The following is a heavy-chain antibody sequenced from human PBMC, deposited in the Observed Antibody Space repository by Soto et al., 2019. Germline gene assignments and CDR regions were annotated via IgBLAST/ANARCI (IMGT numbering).Heavy chain of an antibody. J-gene: IGHJ1*01. D-gene: IGHD6-13*01. V-gene: IGHV3-7*04. Sequence: EVQLVESGGGLVQPGGSLRLSCAASGFTFSSYWMSWVRQAPGKGLEWVANIKQDGSEKYYVDSVNGRFTIARDNAKNSLYLQMNSLRAEDTAVYYCARASDSSWEQYFQHWGQGTLVTVSS. CDR2: IKQDGSEK. CDR3: ARASDSSWEQYFQH. CDR1: GFTFSSYW.